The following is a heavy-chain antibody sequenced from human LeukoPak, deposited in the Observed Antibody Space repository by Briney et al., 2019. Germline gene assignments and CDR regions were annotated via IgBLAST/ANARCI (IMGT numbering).Heavy chain of an antibody. J-gene: IGHJ4*02. Sequence: ASVKVSSKTSGYTFTSYAMHWVRQAPGQRLEWMGCINGDNGNTQYSQKLQGRVTITTDTSTSTAYMELRSLRSDDTAVYYCARPSASYGDQFDYWGQGTLVTVSS. CDR1: GYTFTSYA. CDR2: INGDNGNT. V-gene: IGHV1-3*01. CDR3: ARPSASYGDQFDY. D-gene: IGHD4-17*01.